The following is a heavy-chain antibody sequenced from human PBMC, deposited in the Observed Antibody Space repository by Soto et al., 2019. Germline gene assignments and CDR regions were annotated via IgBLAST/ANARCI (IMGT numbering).Heavy chain of an antibody. CDR1: GFTFSSYG. CDR2: ISYDGSNK. D-gene: IGHD3-9*01. CDR3: AKDRVLRYFDWLGAFDY. J-gene: IGHJ4*02. V-gene: IGHV3-30*18. Sequence: QVQLVESGGGVVQPGRSLRLSCAASGFTFSSYGMHWVRQAPGKGLEWVAVISYDGSNKYYADSVKGRFTISRDNSKNTLYLQMSSLRAEDTAVYYCAKDRVLRYFDWLGAFDYWGQGTLVTVSS.